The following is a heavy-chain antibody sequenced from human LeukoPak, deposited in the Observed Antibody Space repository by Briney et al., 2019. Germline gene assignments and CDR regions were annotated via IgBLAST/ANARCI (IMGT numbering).Heavy chain of an antibody. D-gene: IGHD1-26*01. J-gene: IGHJ4*02. V-gene: IGHV4-38-2*02. CDR2: IHHSGTT. Sequence: SETLSLTCTVSGYSISNGYYWGWIRQPPGKGLEWIGNIHHSGTTYYNPSLKSRVTKSLDTSKNQFSLNLSSVTAADTAVYYCARTPYSGSYSYFDYWGQGTLVTVSS. CDR3: ARTPYSGSYSYFDY. CDR1: GYSISNGYY.